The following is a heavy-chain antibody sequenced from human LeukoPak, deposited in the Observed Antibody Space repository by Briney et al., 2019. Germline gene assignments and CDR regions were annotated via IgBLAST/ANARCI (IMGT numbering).Heavy chain of an antibody. CDR1: GGSLSGYY. J-gene: IGHJ4*02. V-gene: IGHV4-34*01. Sequence: PSETLSLTCAVYGGSLSGYYWCWIRQPPGKGLEWIGEINHSGSTNYNPSLKSRVTISVDTPKNQFSLKLSSVTAADTAVYYCARGYPWKDDYVWGSYRYLYYFDYWGQGTLVTVSS. CDR3: ARGYPWKDDYVWGSYRYLYYFDY. D-gene: IGHD3-16*02. CDR2: INHSGST.